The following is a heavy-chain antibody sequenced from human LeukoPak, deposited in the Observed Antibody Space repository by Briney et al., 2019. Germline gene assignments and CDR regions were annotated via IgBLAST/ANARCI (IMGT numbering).Heavy chain of an antibody. CDR1: GGSISSRNYY. V-gene: IGHV4-61*05. D-gene: IGHD3-3*01. CDR2: IYYSGST. CDR3: ARQVSTRYDFWSGYYGDTYYFDY. Sequence: SETLSLTCTVSGGSISSRNYYWGWIRQPPGKGLEWIGYIYYSGSTNYNPSLKSRVTISVDTSKNQFSLKLSSVTAADTAVYYCARQVSTRYDFWSGYYGDTYYFDYWGQGTLVTVSS. J-gene: IGHJ4*02.